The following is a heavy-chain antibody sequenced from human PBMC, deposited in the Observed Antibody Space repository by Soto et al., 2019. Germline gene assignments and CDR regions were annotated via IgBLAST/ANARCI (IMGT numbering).Heavy chain of an antibody. D-gene: IGHD3-9*01. V-gene: IGHV1-18*01. CDR1: GYPFVNYG. CDR2: PSTHNGKT. CDR3: ARDLNFVVTGPGF. J-gene: IGHJ4*02. Sequence: QVQLVQSETEVKKSGASVKVACKASGYPFVNYGITWVRQAPGQGLEWMGWPSTHNGKTNYAQKLQDRMTLTTDASTNTAYMELRKLRPNATAVYYCARDLNFVVTGPGFWGQGSLGSVSS.